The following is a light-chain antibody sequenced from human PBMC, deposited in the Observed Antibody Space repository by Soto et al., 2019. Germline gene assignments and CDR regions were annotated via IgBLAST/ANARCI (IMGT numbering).Light chain of an antibody. J-gene: IGKJ5*01. CDR2: DAS. CDR1: QNVASY. CDR3: QQRSDWPIT. V-gene: IGKV3-11*01. Sequence: EIVLTQSTATLSLSPGERATLSCRASQNVASYLAWYQQKPGQAPTLLIYDASNRATGIPVRFSGSGSGTYFSLTISSLEPEDFAVYCCQQRSDWPITFGQGTRLEI.